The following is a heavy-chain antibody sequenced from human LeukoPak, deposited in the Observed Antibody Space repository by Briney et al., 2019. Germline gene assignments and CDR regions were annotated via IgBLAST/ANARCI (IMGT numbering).Heavy chain of an antibody. D-gene: IGHD3-3*01. Sequence: GRSLRLSCAASGFTFSSYGMHWVRQAPGKGLEWVAVISHDGNNKYYADSVRGRFTISRDNSKNTLYLQMNSLRAEDTAVYYCAKSYYDFWSGWDYYYGMDVWGQGTTVTVSS. CDR2: ISHDGNNK. V-gene: IGHV3-30*18. CDR1: GFTFSSYG. CDR3: AKSYYDFWSGWDYYYGMDV. J-gene: IGHJ6*02.